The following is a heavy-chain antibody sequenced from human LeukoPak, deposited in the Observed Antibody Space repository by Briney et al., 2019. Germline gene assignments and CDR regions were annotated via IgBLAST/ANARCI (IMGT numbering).Heavy chain of an antibody. CDR3: ARRNDFGI. V-gene: IGHV4-59*08. CDR2: IYYSGST. CDR1: GGSISGDH. J-gene: IGHJ3*02. Sequence: SETLSLTCTVSGGSISGDHWNWIRQPPGKGLEWIGYIYYSGSTNYNPSLKSRVTISIDTSKNQFSLKLTSMTAADTAVYYCARRNDFGIWSQGTMVTVSS.